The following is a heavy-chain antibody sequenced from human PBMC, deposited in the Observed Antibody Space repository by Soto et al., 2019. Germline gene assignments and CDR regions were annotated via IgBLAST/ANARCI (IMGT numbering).Heavy chain of an antibody. J-gene: IGHJ4*02. V-gene: IGHV3-23*01. CDR1: GVTCSNDA. Sequence: HPGGSLRLACVASGVTCSNDAMSWVGQSPGKGLEWVSGISGSGGTTYYADSVKGRFTISRDNSKNTPFLQMNSLRAGDTAVYYCAKDPQHWLTIFAYWGQGALVPVSS. CDR2: ISGSGGTT. D-gene: IGHD6-19*01. CDR3: AKDPQHWLTIFAY.